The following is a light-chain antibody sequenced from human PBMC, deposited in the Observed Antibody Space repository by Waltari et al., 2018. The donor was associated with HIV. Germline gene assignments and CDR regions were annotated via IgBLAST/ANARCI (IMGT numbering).Light chain of an antibody. CDR2: GAS. CDR1: QSVSSSY. CDR3: QQYGGSPPIT. Sequence: EIVLTQSPGTLSLSPGKRATLSCKASQSVSSSYLAWYQQKPGQAPRLRTYGASSRATSIPDRFSGSGSGTDFTLTISRLEPEDFAVDYCQQYGGSPPITFGQGTRLEIK. J-gene: IGKJ5*01. V-gene: IGKV3-20*01.